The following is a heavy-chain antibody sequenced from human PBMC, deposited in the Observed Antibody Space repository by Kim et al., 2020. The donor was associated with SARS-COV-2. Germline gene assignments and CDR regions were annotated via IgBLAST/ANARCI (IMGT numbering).Heavy chain of an antibody. J-gene: IGHJ6*02. CDR3: ARQGVAATFMDV. V-gene: IGHV5-51*01. D-gene: IGHD6-19*01. Sequence: RYSPSFQDQVTISADQSISTAYLQWRSLKASDTAMYYCARQGVAATFMDVWGQGTTVPVSS.